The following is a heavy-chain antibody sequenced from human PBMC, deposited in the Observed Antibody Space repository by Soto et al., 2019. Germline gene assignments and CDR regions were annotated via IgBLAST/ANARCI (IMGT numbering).Heavy chain of an antibody. Sequence: SETLSLTCSVSGGSISHYYWSWIRQSPGKGLEWIGYAYYSGSTDYNPSLKSRVTMSVDTSKNQVSLKLNSVTTADTAVYYCARDRSTYGGGGTGEVKENWFDPWGPGTLVTVS. J-gene: IGHJ5*02. V-gene: IGHV4-59*01. D-gene: IGHD2-8*01. CDR1: GGSISHYY. CDR3: ARDRSTYGGGGTGEVKENWFDP. CDR2: AYYSGST.